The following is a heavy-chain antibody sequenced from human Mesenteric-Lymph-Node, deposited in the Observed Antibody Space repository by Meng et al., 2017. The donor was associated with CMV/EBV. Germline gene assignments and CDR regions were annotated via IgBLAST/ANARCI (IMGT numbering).Heavy chain of an antibody. J-gene: IGHJ2*01. D-gene: IGHD3-3*01. CDR2: INSEGTNT. CDR3: ARDIEEYYDSWNGYWDWYLDL. CDR1: NYW. Sequence: NYWMNWVRQAPGKGLVWVSRINSEGTNTIYADSVRGRFTVSRDNTKNTLYLQMNSLRAEDTAVYFCARDIEEYYDSWNGYWDWYLDLWGRGTLVTVSS. V-gene: IGHV3-74*01.